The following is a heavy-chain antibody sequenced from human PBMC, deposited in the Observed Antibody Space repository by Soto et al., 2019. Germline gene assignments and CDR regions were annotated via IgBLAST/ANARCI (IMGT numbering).Heavy chain of an antibody. CDR1: GGTFSSYT. V-gene: IGHV1-69*02. D-gene: IGHD6-19*01. CDR3: VTGFSSGWYQRDYFDY. CDR2: IIPILGIA. Sequence: QVQLVQSGAEVKKPGSSVKVSCKASGGTFSSYTISWVRQAPGQGLEWMGRIIPILGIANYAPKFQGRVTITADKSTSTAYMELSSLRSEDTAVYYCVTGFSSGWYQRDYFDYWGQGTLVTVSS. J-gene: IGHJ4*02.